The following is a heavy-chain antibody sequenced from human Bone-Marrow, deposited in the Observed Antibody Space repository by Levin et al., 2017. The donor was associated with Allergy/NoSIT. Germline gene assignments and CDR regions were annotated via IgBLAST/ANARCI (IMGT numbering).Heavy chain of an antibody. D-gene: IGHD1-1*01. V-gene: IGHV3-53*01. J-gene: IGHJ4*02. CDR2: IFPGGTT. CDR3: ARATED. CDR1: GFTVRSTY. Sequence: LSLPCAASGFTVRSTYLTWIRQAPGKGLEWVSVIFPGGTTYYTDSAKGRFTVSRDNSNNTLYLHMNSLRADDTAVYYCARATEDWGQGTLVTVSS.